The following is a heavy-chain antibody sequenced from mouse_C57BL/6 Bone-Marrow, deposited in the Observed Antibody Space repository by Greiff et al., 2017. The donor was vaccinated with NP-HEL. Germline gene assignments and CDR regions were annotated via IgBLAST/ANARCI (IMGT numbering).Heavy chain of an antibody. D-gene: IGHD2-1*01. CDR2: FDPEDGET. J-gene: IGHJ1*03. V-gene: IGHV14-2*01. Sequence: EVHLVESGAELVKPGASVKLSCTASGFNIKDYYMHGVKRRIKQGLEWIGRFDPEDGETKYAPKFQGKATITADTSSNTAYLQLSSLTSEDTAVYYCARGGNYEYFDVWGTGTTVTVSS. CDR1: GFNIKDYY. CDR3: ARGGNYEYFDV.